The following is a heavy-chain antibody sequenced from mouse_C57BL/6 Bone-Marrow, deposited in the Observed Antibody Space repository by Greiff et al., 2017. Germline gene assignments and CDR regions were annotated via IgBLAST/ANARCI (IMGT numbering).Heavy chain of an antibody. CDR2: IDPEIGDT. D-gene: IGHD2-3*01. CDR3: SSFDGIYFDF. CDR1: GFNIKDDY. Sequence: EVQLVESGAELVRPGASVKLSCTASGFNIKDDYIHWVKQRPEQGLEWIGWIDPEIGDTAYASKFQCKATITSDTSSNTAYRQLSSLPSEYTAVYYGSSFDGIYFDFGDQGTPLTVAS. V-gene: IGHV14-4*01. J-gene: IGHJ2*01.